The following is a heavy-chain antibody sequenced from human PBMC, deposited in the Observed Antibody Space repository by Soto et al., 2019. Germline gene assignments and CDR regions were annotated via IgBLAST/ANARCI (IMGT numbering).Heavy chain of an antibody. CDR1: GITFSNYW. CDR2: IKQDGSEK. J-gene: IGHJ5*02. V-gene: IGHV3-7*01. Sequence: GGSLRLSWAASGITFSNYWMTWVRQAPGKGLEWVANIKQDGSEKYYADSVKGRFTISRDNAKNSLYLQMNSLRDEDTAVYYYARGRGGRYAGGFNRFDPWGQGTLVTVSS. CDR3: ARGRGGRYAGGFNRFDP. D-gene: IGHD3-16*01.